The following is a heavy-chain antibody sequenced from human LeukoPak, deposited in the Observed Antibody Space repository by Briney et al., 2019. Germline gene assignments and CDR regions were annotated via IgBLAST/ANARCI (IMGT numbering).Heavy chain of an antibody. CDR1: GFTVSSNY. Sequence: PGGSLRLSCAASGFTVSSNYMSWVRQAPGKGLEWVSVIYSGGSTYYADSVKGRFTISRDNSKNTLYLQMNSLRAEDTAVYYCARDAPHYYDSSGYQDYWGQGTLVTVSS. CDR2: IYSGGST. CDR3: ARDAPHYYDSSGYQDY. J-gene: IGHJ4*02. V-gene: IGHV3-53*01. D-gene: IGHD3-22*01.